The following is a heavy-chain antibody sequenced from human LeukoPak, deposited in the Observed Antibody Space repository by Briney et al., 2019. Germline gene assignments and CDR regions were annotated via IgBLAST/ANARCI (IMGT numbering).Heavy chain of an antibody. J-gene: IGHJ4*02. Sequence: SVKVSCKASGGTFSDHAVSWVRQAPGQGLEWMGRIIPLLGVRSYAQKFQDRVTVNADKSTSTAYMELSSLRSEDSALYYCAIIAVGGVDPFDSWGQGTLVTVSS. CDR1: GGTFSDHA. D-gene: IGHD6-19*01. CDR2: IIPLLGVR. V-gene: IGHV1-69*04. CDR3: AIIAVGGVDPFDS.